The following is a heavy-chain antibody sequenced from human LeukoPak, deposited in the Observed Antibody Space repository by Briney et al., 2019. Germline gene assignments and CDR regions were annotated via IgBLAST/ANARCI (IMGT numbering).Heavy chain of an antibody. Sequence: SETLSLTCTVSGDSIHSVYYYWGWIRQPPGKGLEWIGSIYYSGSTYYNPSLKSRVTISVDTSKNQFSLELSSVTAADTAVYYCARVGVGLTGAGEEYYFDYWGQGTLVTVSS. CDR3: ARVGVGLTGAGEEYYFDY. D-gene: IGHD3-9*01. CDR1: GDSIHSVYYY. J-gene: IGHJ4*02. CDR2: IYYSGST. V-gene: IGHV4-39*07.